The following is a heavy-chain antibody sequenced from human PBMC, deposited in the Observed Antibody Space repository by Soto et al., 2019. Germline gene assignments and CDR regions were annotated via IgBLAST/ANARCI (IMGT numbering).Heavy chain of an antibody. CDR3: ASNNGYESEY. V-gene: IGHV1-18*01. CDR2: ISAYNGNT. D-gene: IGHD5-12*01. Sequence: QVQLVQSGAEVKKPGASVKVSCKASGYTFTSYGISWVRQAPGQGLEWMGWISAYNGNTNYVQKHQSTVTITTDTATSTAYMVVRSLRSEDTAVYYCASNNGYESEYWGHGTLVIVSS. CDR1: GYTFTSYG. J-gene: IGHJ4*01.